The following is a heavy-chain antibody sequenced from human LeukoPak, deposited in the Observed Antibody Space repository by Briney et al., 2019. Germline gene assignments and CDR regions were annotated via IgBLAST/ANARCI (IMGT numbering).Heavy chain of an antibody. CDR2: TYYRSTWYN. Sequence: SQTLSLTCAISGDSFSSNSVTWNWIRQSPSRGLEGLGRTYYRSTWYNDYAVSVRGRITVNPDTSKNQFSLHLNSVTPEDTAVYYCARRLTQYDCFDPWGQGILVTVSS. J-gene: IGHJ5*02. V-gene: IGHV6-1*01. CDR3: ARRLTQYDCFDP. CDR1: GDSFSSNSVT. D-gene: IGHD2-2*01.